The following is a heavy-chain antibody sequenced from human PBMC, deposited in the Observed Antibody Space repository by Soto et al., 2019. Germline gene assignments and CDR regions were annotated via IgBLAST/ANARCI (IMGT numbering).Heavy chain of an antibody. CDR3: AREYDDDSAAPYYYYGMDV. Sequence: QVQLVQSGAEVKKPGSSVKVSCKASGGTFSSYAISWVRQAPGQGLEWMGGIIPIFGTANYAQKFQGRVTISADESTSTAYMELSSLRSEDTAVYYCAREYDDDSAAPYYYYGMDVWGQGTTVTVSS. J-gene: IGHJ6*02. CDR2: IIPIFGTA. D-gene: IGHD3-16*01. V-gene: IGHV1-69*01. CDR1: GGTFSSYA.